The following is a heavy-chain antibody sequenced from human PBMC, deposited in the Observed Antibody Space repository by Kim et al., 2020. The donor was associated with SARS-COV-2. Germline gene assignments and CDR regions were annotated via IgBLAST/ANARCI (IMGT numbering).Heavy chain of an antibody. CDR3: ASSVDSSVKHWYFDL. D-gene: IGHD3-22*01. CDR2: IYYSGSA. Sequence: SETLSLTCTVSGGSINNYYWSWIRQPPGKGLEWIGYIYYSGSANYNPSLQSRVTISLDTSKNQFSLKLRFVTAADTAFYYCASSVDSSVKHWYFDLWGRGTLVTVSS. CDR1: GGSINNYY. V-gene: IGHV4-59*13. J-gene: IGHJ2*01.